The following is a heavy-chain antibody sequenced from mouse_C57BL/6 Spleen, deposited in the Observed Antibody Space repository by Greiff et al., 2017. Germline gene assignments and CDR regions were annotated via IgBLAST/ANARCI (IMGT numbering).Heavy chain of an antibody. J-gene: IGHJ4*01. CDR1: GYTFTSYW. Sequence: VQLQQPGAELVKPGASVKLSCKASGYTFTSYWMHWVKQRPGQGLEWIGMIHPNSGSTNYNEKFKSKATLTVDKSSSTAYMQLSSLTSEDSAVXYCARENSSGYFYAMDYWGQGTSVTVSS. V-gene: IGHV1-64*01. CDR3: ARENSSGYFYAMDY. CDR2: IHPNSGST. D-gene: IGHD3-2*02.